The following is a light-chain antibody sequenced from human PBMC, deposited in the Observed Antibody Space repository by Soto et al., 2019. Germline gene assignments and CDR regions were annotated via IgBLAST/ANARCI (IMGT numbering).Light chain of an antibody. Sequence: EIVMTQYPGTLSVSPGERATLSCRASQSVSSTSLAWYQQKPGQAPSLLIYGASSRATGIPERFSGSGSGTDFTLTISRLEPEDFAVYYCHQYGSSPRTFGQGTKVDIK. CDR1: QSVSSTS. CDR3: HQYGSSPRT. V-gene: IGKV3-20*01. J-gene: IGKJ1*01. CDR2: GAS.